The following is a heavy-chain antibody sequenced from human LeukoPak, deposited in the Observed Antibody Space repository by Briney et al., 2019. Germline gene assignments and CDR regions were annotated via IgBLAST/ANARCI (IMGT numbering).Heavy chain of an antibody. CDR3: ARDDSFQFDY. D-gene: IGHD5-18*01. J-gene: IGHJ4*02. V-gene: IGHV1-2*02. Sequence: GASVKVSCKASGYTFTAYYMHWVRQAPGQGLEWLGWINPNTGVTNYVPKFQGRVTMTRDTSISTAYMELSRLRFDDTAVYYCARDDSFQFDYWGQGILVTVSS. CDR1: GYTFTAYY. CDR2: INPNTGVT.